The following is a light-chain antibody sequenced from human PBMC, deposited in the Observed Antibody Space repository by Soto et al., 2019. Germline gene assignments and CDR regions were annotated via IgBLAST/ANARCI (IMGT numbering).Light chain of an antibody. CDR2: VSSDGRH. CDR1: SGHSTYA. Sequence: QSVLTQSPSASASLGASVRLTCTLSSGHSTYAIAWHQQQPEKGPRYLMKVSSDGRHSKGDGIPDRFSGSSSGADRYLTISSLPSEDEADYYCQTWNSDIRVFGGGTKLTVL. J-gene: IGLJ3*02. V-gene: IGLV4-69*01. CDR3: QTWNSDIRV.